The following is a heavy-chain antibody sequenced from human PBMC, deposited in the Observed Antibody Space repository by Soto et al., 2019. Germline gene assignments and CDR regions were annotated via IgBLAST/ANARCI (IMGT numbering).Heavy chain of an antibody. D-gene: IGHD3-3*01. CDR2: ISPHNGRT. Sequence: VASVKVSCKASGYSFTSYGIAWVRQAPGQGPEWMGWISPHNGRTNFAQKVKGRVVMTTDISTNTVYLELRSLRDDDTAMYYCGRCRTNSYAMDVWG. CDR3: GRCRTNSYAMDV. J-gene: IGHJ6*02. CDR1: GYSFTSYG. V-gene: IGHV1-18*01.